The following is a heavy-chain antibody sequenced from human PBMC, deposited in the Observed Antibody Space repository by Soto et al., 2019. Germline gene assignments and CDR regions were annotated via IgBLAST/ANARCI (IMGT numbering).Heavy chain of an antibody. D-gene: IGHD3-22*01. CDR3: ASPGYYYDTSGWYY. V-gene: IGHV3-21*01. CDR2: ISSSSSYI. CDR1: GFTFSTYS. Sequence: EVQLVESGGGLVKPGGSLRLSCAASGFTFSTYSMNWVRQAPGKGLEWVSSISSSSSYIYYADSVKGRFTISRDNAKNSLYLQMNSLRAEDTAVYYCASPGYYYDTSGWYYWGQGTLVTVSS. J-gene: IGHJ4*02.